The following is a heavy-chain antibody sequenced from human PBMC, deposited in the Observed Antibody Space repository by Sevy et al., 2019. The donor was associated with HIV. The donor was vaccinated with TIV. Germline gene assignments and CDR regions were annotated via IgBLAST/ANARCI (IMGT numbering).Heavy chain of an antibody. CDR3: ARLTNSGWYKIDY. D-gene: IGHD6-19*01. CDR2: VYNGGST. CDR1: GGSISGNTYY. Sequence: SETLSLTCTVSGGSISGNTYYWGWIRQPPGKGLERIGNVYNGGSTYYNPSLKSRLTLWVDTSRNQFSLKLRSVTAADTAVYYCARLTNSGWYKIDYWGQGTLVTVSS. J-gene: IGHJ4*02. V-gene: IGHV4-39*01.